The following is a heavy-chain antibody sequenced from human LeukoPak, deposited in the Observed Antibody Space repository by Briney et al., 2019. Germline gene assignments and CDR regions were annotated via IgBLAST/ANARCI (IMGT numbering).Heavy chain of an antibody. CDR2: ISSSGSTI. Sequence: GGSLRLSCAASGFTFSSYEMHWVRQAPGKGLEWVSYISSSGSTIYYPDSVKGRFTISRDNAKNSLYLQMNSLRAEDTAVYYCARDYGGSSPFDFWGQGTLVTVPS. CDR1: GFTFSSYE. CDR3: ARDYGGSSPFDF. J-gene: IGHJ4*02. D-gene: IGHD4-23*01. V-gene: IGHV3-48*03.